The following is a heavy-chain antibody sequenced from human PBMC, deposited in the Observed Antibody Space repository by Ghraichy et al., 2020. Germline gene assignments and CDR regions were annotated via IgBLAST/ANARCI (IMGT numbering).Heavy chain of an antibody. Sequence: GGSLRLSCAASGFTFSTYNMNWVRQAPGKGLEWVSYISGSSSTIFYVDSVKGRFTISRDNARNSLYLQMNSLRDEDTAVYYCAGAFDFWGQGTMVTVSS. J-gene: IGHJ3*01. V-gene: IGHV3-48*02. CDR2: ISGSSSTI. CDR1: GFTFSTYN. CDR3: AGAFDF.